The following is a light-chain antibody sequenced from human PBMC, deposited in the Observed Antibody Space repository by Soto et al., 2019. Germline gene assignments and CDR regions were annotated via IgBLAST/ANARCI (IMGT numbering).Light chain of an antibody. Sequence: QSVLTQPASVSGSPGQSITISCTGTSSDVGGSNYVSWYQQHPGTAPKLMIYDVSNRPSGVSNRFSGSKSGNTASLTISGLQAEDEADYYCSSYTSSTTLVFGGGTKLTVL. CDR3: SSYTSSTTLV. CDR2: DVS. V-gene: IGLV2-14*01. CDR1: SSDVGGSNY. J-gene: IGLJ3*02.